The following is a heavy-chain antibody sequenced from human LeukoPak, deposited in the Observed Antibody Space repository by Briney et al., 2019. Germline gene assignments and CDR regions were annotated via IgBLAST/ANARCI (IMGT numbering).Heavy chain of an antibody. CDR2: IWYDGSNK. D-gene: IGHD3-10*01. V-gene: IGHV3-33*01. J-gene: IGHJ5*02. Sequence: GGSLRLSCAASGFTFSSYGMPWVRQAPGKGLEWGAVIWYDGSNKYYADSVKGRFTISRDNSKNTLYLQMNSLRAEDTAVYYCARGSLLLWFGSGNTRDWFDPWGQGTLVTVSS. CDR1: GFTFSSYG. CDR3: ARGSLLLWFGSGNTRDWFDP.